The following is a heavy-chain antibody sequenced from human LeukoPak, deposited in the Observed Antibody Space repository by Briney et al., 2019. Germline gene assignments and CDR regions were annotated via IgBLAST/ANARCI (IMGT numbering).Heavy chain of an antibody. J-gene: IGHJ4*02. CDR1: GFTFSSYA. CDR2: ISGSGGST. D-gene: IGHD3-9*01. Sequence: GGSLRLSCAASGFTFSSYAMSWVRQAPGKGLGWVSAISGSGGSTYYADSVKGRFTISRDNSKNTLYLQMNSLRAEDTAVYYCAKLRGNDILTGADYWGQGTLVTVSS. V-gene: IGHV3-23*01. CDR3: AKLRGNDILTGADY.